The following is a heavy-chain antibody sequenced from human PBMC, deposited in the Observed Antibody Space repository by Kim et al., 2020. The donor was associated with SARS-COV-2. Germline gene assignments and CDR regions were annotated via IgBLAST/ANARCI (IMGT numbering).Heavy chain of an antibody. CDR1: GGALSSSSYY. CDR3: AGHKRYSIGRHVAFYY. CDR2: AYYSGNT. Sequence: SETLSLTCTVSGGALSSSSYYWGWIRQPPGKGLEWIGTAYYSGNTYYNPSLKSRVTISVDTFKNQFSLKLGSVTAADTAVDYCAGHKRYSIGRHVAFYY. D-gene: IGHD6-19*01. J-gene: IGHJ6*01. V-gene: IGHV4-39*01.